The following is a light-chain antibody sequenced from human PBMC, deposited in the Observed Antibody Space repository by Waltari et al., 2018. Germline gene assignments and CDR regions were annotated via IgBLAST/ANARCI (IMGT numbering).Light chain of an antibody. J-gene: IGKJ2*01. CDR2: AAS. Sequence: DIQMTQSPSSLSASVGDRVTITCLASQSISSYLNWYQQKPGKAPKLLIYAASRLQSGVTSRFSGSGSGTAFTLTISSLQPEDFATYYCQQSYSTPQNTFGQGTKLEIK. CDR3: QQSYSTPQNT. V-gene: IGKV1-39*01. CDR1: QSISSY.